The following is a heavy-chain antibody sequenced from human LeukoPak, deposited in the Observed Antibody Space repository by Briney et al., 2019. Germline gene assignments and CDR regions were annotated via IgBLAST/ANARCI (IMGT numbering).Heavy chain of an antibody. CDR3: AKGGYTTWFDP. V-gene: IGHV3-23*01. J-gene: IGHJ5*02. Sequence: GGSLRLSCAAPGFTFSSYAMSWVRQAPGKGLEWVSAISGSGGSTYYADSVRGRFTISRDNSKNTLYLEMNSLRAEDTAVYYCAKGGYTTWFDPWGQGTLVTVSS. D-gene: IGHD2-15*01. CDR1: GFTFSSYA. CDR2: ISGSGGST.